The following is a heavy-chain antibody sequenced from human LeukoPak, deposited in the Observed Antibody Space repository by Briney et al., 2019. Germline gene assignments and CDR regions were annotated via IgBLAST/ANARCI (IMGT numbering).Heavy chain of an antibody. CDR3: AKGELAARRGAFDY. V-gene: IGHV3-9*01. J-gene: IGHJ4*02. D-gene: IGHD6-6*01. CDR2: IRWNSGSI. CDR1: GFTIDDYA. Sequence: PGGSLRLSCAASGFTIDDYAMHWVRQAPGKGLEWVSGIRWNSGSIGYADSVKGRFTISRDNAKNSLYLQMNSLRAEDTALYYCAKGELAARRGAFDYWGQGTLVTVSS.